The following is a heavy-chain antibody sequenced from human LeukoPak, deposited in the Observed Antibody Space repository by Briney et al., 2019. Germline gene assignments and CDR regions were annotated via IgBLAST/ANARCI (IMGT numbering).Heavy chain of an antibody. J-gene: IGHJ6*02. CDR3: AREDPQTTVPEGMDV. CDR1: GGSISTYY. Sequence: PSETLSLTCSVSGGSISTYYWSWIRQPPGKGLEWVGYIYYTGTTNYNPSLRSRVTISVDTSRNQFSLRLSSVTAADTAVYYCAREDPQTTVPEGMDVWGHGTTVIVSS. CDR2: IYYTGTT. V-gene: IGHV4-59*01. D-gene: IGHD4-17*01.